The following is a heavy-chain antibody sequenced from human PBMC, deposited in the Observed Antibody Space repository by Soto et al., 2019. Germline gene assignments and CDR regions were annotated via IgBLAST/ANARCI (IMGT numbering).Heavy chain of an antibody. CDR3: RTQWRD. V-gene: IGHV3-15*01. D-gene: IGHD6-19*01. CDR1: GFTFSNAC. J-gene: IGHJ4*02. Sequence: EVQLVESGGGLVKPGGSLRLSCAASGFTFSNACMSWVRQAPGKGLEWVGLIKKQADGGTTEYAAPLKGRFTISSDDSENTLYLQMSRLQTEDTAVYYCRTQWRDWGQGTLVTVSS. CDR2: IKKQADGGTT.